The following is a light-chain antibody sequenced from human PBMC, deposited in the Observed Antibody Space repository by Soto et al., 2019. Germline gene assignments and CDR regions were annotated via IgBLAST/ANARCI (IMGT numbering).Light chain of an antibody. CDR2: DAS. CDR3: QQYHNWPIN. V-gene: IGKV1-5*01. J-gene: IGKJ5*01. Sequence: DIQMTQSPSTLSASVGDRVTITCRASQSISSWLAWYQQKPGKAPKLLIYDASSLESGVPSRFSGSGSGTEFTLTISSLQSEDFAVYYCQQYHNWPINFGQGTRLEIK. CDR1: QSISSW.